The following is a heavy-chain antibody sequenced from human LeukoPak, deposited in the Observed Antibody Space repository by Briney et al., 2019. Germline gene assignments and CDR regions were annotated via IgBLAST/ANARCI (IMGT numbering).Heavy chain of an antibody. CDR3: ARHVWYYYGSGSYSDYYYYYGMDV. CDR2: TYYTGST. Sequence: SETLSLTCSVSGGSISSRSYYWGWVRQPPGKGLEWIGSTYYTGSTYYNPSLRSRVSISGDTSKNQVSLKVNSVTAADTAAYYCARHVWYYYGSGSYSDYYYYYGMDVWGQGTTVTVSS. J-gene: IGHJ6*02. V-gene: IGHV4-39*01. CDR1: GGSISSRSYY. D-gene: IGHD3-10*01.